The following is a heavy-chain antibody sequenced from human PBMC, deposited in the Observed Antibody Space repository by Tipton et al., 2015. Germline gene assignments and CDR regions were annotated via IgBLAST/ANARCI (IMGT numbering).Heavy chain of an antibody. J-gene: IGHJ4*02. D-gene: IGHD6-13*01. CDR1: GYTFTSYG. V-gene: IGHV1-18*01. CDR2: ISPYNGNT. CDR3: ARENSIWYPYF. Sequence: QLVQSGAEVKKPGASVKVSCKTAGYTFTSYGISWVRQAPGQGLEWMGWISPYNGNTKYAQKFQGRVTVTTDASTNTAYMELRSLRSDDTAVYYCARENSIWYPYFWGQGTLVTVSS.